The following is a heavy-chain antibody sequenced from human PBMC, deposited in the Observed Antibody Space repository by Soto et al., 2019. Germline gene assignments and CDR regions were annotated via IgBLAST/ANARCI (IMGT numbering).Heavy chain of an antibody. V-gene: IGHV1-58*01. CDR1: GFTFTSSA. CDR2: IVVGSGNT. Sequence: QMQLVQSGPEVKKPGTSVKVSCKASGFTFTSSAVQWVRQARGQRLEWIGWIVVGSGNTNYAQKFQERVTITRDMSTSTAYMELSSLRSEDTAVYYFAADLHQLELGDYWGQGTLVTVSS. CDR3: AADLHQLELGDY. J-gene: IGHJ4*02. D-gene: IGHD1-1*01.